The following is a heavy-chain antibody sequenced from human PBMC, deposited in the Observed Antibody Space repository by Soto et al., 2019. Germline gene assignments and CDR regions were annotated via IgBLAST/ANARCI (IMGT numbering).Heavy chain of an antibody. D-gene: IGHD3-10*01. CDR2: INHSGST. J-gene: IGHJ6*02. CDR1: GGSFSGYY. CDR3: ARGRGRYYYGSGSYSYYGMDV. Sequence: PSETLSLTCAVYGGSFSGYYWSWIRQPPGKGLEWIGEINHSGSTNYNPSLKSRVTISVDTSKNQFSLKLSSVTAADTAVYYCARGRGRYYYGSGSYSYYGMDVWGQGTTVTVSS. V-gene: IGHV4-34*01.